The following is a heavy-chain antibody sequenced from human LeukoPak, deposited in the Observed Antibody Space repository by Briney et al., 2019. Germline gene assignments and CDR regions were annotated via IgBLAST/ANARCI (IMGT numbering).Heavy chain of an antibody. CDR3: ARKLSITGPKDY. V-gene: IGHV3-33*08. CDR1: GFTFSTYG. Sequence: PGGSLRLSCAASGFTFSTYGMHWVRQAPGKGLEWVAVIWYGGSNTYYADSVKGRFTISRDNSKNTLYLQMNSLRAEDTAVYYCARKLSITGPKDYWGQGTLVTVSS. J-gene: IGHJ4*02. CDR2: IWYGGSNT. D-gene: IGHD1-20*01.